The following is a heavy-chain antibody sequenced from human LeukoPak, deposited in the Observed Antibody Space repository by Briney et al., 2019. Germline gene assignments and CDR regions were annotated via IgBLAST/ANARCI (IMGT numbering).Heavy chain of an antibody. CDR3: ARGLLCYDILTGYFDY. V-gene: IGHV3-30*04. D-gene: IGHD3-9*01. CDR2: ISYDGSNK. CDR1: GFTFSSYA. Sequence: GGSLRLSCAASGFTFSSYAMHWVRQAPGKGLEGVAVISYDGSNKYYADSVKGRFTISRDNSKNTLYLQMNSLRAEDTAVYYCARGLLCYDILTGYFDYWGQGTLVTVSS. J-gene: IGHJ4*02.